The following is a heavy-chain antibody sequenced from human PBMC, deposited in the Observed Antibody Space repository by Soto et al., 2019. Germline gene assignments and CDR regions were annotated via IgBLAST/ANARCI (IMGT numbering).Heavy chain of an antibody. V-gene: IGHV3-23*01. D-gene: IGHD6-13*01. CDR2: ISGSGVST. Sequence: GGSLRLSCAASGFTFSNYAMSWVRQAPGKGLEWVSGISGSGVSTYYADSVKGRFTISRDNSKNTLYRQVNSLRAADTALYYCAKDFSSSWSEYSQHWGQGTLVTVSS. CDR1: GFTFSNYA. CDR3: AKDFSSSWSEYSQH. J-gene: IGHJ1*01.